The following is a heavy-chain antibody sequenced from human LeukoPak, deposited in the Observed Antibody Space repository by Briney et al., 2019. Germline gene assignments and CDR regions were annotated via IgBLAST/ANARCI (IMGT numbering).Heavy chain of an antibody. V-gene: IGHV4-39*07. CDR1: GGSISSSSYY. D-gene: IGHD2-2*01. Sequence: SETLSLTCTVSGGSISSSSYYWGWIRQPPGKGLGWIGSIYYSGSTYYNPSLKSRVTISVDTSKNQFSLKLSSVTAADTAVYYCAREGVVVPAAKRFDPWGQGTLVTVSS. J-gene: IGHJ5*02. CDR3: AREGVVVPAAKRFDP. CDR2: IYYSGST.